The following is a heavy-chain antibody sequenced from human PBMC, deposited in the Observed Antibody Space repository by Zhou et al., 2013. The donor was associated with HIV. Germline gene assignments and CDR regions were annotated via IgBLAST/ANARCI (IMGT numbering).Heavy chain of an antibody. CDR1: GYTFTDYY. J-gene: IGHJ4*02. CDR3: ATYGPGYNWMYK. CDR2: MAPNSDAT. D-gene: IGHD1-20*01. Sequence: QVQLVQSGSEVKKPGASVKVACKASGYTFTDYYMHWVRQAPGQGLEWVGWMAPNSDATKCAPKLQGRVTMTRDTSISTAYMELSSLKSDDTAVYFCATYGPGYNWMYKWGQGTLVTVSS. V-gene: IGHV1-2*02.